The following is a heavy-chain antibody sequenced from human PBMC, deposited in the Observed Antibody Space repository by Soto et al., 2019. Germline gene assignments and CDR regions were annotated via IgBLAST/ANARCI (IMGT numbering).Heavy chain of an antibody. J-gene: IGHJ6*02. CDR1: GFTVSSNY. Sequence: EVQLVETGGGLIQPGGSLRLSCAASGFTVSSNYMSWVRQAPGKGLEWVTVIYSGGSTYYADSVKGRFTISRDNSKNTLYLQMNSLRAEDTAVYYCARDRPYYDILTGYLSPYYYYGMYVWGQGTTVTVSS. CDR3: ARDRPYYDILTGYLSPYYYYGMYV. V-gene: IGHV3-53*02. D-gene: IGHD3-9*01. CDR2: IYSGGST.